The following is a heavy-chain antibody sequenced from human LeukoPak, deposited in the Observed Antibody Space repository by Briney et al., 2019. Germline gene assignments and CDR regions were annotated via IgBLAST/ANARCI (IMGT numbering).Heavy chain of an antibody. D-gene: IGHD1-26*01. Sequence: SETLSLTCTVSGGSISSYYWSWIRQPPGKGLEWIGYIYYSGSTNYNPSLKSRVTISVDTSKNQFSLKLSSVTAADTAVYYCARTTSGSLGLFDYWGQGTLVTVSS. CDR1: GGSISSYY. J-gene: IGHJ4*02. V-gene: IGHV4-59*01. CDR3: ARTTSGSLGLFDY. CDR2: IYYSGST.